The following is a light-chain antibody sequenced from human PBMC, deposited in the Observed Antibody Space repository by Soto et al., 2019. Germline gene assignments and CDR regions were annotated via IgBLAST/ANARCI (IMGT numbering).Light chain of an antibody. V-gene: IGLV2-14*01. CDR3: TSYASGSSHVV. J-gene: IGLJ2*01. Sequence: QSALTQPASVSGSPGQSITLSCTGTSSDIGGYDYVSWYQRHPGKAPKLIIYDVNNRPLGVSNRFSGSKSGNTASLTISGLQAEDEADYYCTSYASGSSHVVFGGGTKVTVL. CDR2: DVN. CDR1: SSDIGGYDY.